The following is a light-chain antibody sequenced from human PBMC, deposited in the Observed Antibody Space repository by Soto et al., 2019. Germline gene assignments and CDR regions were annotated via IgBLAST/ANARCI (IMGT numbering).Light chain of an antibody. CDR3: QQYIDWPPYT. J-gene: IGKJ2*01. CDR1: QTVSRS. V-gene: IGKV3-15*01. Sequence: EVVLTQSPATLSVSPGERATLSCRASQTVSRSLAWYQQKPGQAPRLLIYGASMRATGVPDRFSGSGSGTDFTLTISSLQSEDVAVYYCQQYIDWPPYTFGQGTKLEIK. CDR2: GAS.